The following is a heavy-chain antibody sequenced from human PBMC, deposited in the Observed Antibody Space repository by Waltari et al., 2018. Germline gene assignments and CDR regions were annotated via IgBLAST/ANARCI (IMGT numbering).Heavy chain of an antibody. CDR2: IYYSGST. Sequence: QVQLQESGPGLVKPSQTLSLTCTVSGGSISSGGYYWSWIRRHPGKGLEWIGYIYYSGSTYYNPSLESRVTISVDTSKNQFSLKLSSVTAADTAVYYCARVSQVGVVPAAMDYWGQGSLVTVSS. CDR3: ARVSQVGVVPAAMDY. J-gene: IGHJ4*02. D-gene: IGHD2-2*01. V-gene: IGHV4-31*03. CDR1: GGSISSGGYY.